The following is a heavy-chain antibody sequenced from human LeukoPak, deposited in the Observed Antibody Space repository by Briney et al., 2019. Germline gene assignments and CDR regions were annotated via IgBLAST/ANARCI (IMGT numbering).Heavy chain of an antibody. Sequence: GGSLRLSCVASGFTFHDYGIHWVRQAPGKGLEWVSGISWNSRSIGCADSVKGRFTFSRDNAKNSLYLQMNSLRVEDTAFYYCAKDSSSGYYRHLDYWGQGIQVTVSS. V-gene: IGHV3-9*01. CDR1: GFTFHDYG. CDR3: AKDSSSGYYRHLDY. D-gene: IGHD3-22*01. J-gene: IGHJ4*02. CDR2: ISWNSRSI.